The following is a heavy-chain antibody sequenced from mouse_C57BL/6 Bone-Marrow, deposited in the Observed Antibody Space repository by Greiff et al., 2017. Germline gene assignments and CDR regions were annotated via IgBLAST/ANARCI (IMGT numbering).Heavy chain of an antibody. J-gene: IGHJ2*01. D-gene: IGHD1-1*01. Sequence: QVQLQQPGAELVKPGASVKMSCKASGYTFTSYWLTWVKQRPGQGLEWIGDIYPGSGSTNYNEKFKSKATLTVDTSSSTAYMQLSSLTSEDSAVYYCASDYYGSSFQYYFDYWGQGTTLTVSS. CDR3: ASDYYGSSFQYYFDY. CDR1: GYTFTSYW. V-gene: IGHV1-55*01. CDR2: IYPGSGST.